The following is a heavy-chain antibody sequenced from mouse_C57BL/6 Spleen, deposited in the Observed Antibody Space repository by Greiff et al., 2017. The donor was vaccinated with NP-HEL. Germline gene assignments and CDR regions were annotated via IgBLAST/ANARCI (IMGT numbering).Heavy chain of an antibody. J-gene: IGHJ4*01. CDR2: INPNNGGT. V-gene: IGHV1-26*01. Sequence: EVQLQQSGPELVKPGASVKISCKASGYTFTDYYMNWVKQSHGKSLEWIGDINPNNGGTSYNQKFKGKATLTVDKSSSTAYMVLRSLTSEDSAVYYCARRRRTMDPYYYAMDYWGQGTSVTVSS. D-gene: IGHD1-1*02. CDR3: ARRRRTMDPYYYAMDY. CDR1: GYTFTDYY.